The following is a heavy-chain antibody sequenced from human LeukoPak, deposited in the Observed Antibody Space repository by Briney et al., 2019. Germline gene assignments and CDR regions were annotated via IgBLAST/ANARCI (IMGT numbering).Heavy chain of an antibody. CDR2: IYYSGST. CDR1: GGSISSGDYY. V-gene: IGHV4-30-4*08. D-gene: IGHD1-26*01. Sequence: SETLSLTCTVSGGSISSGDYYWSWIRQPRGKGLEWIGYIYYSGSTYYNPSLKSRVTISVDTSKNQFSLKLSSVTAADTAVYYCARVAWELPRLAFDIWGQGTMVTVSS. J-gene: IGHJ3*02. CDR3: ARVAWELPRLAFDI.